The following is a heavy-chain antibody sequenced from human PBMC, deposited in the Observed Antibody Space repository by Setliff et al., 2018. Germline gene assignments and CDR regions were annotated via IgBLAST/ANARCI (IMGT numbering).Heavy chain of an antibody. Sequence: PSETLSLTCIVSADSMNNNFWTWIRRPPGKGLEWIGYIYPDGTTNYNPSLKSRMTISLDMSKNQFSLTLRSVTAADTAMYYCARGINSVSWTPKYWGRGTLVTVS. CDR3: ARGINSVSWTPKY. CDR2: IYPDGTT. V-gene: IGHV4-4*08. CDR1: ADSMNNNF. J-gene: IGHJ4*02. D-gene: IGHD6-13*01.